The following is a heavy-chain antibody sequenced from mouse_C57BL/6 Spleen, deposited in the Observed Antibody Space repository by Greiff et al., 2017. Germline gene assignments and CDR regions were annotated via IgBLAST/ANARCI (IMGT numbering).Heavy chain of an antibody. V-gene: IGHV3-6*01. J-gene: IGHJ4*01. CDR1: GYSITSGYY. CDR3: ARDDYDSYYYAMDY. Sequence: VQLQQSGPGLVKPSQSLSLTCSVTGYSITSGYYWNWIRQFPGNKLEWMGYISYDGSNNYNPSLKNRISITRDTSKNQFFLKLNSVTTEDTATYYCARDDYDSYYYAMDYWGQGTSVTVSS. CDR2: ISYDGSN. D-gene: IGHD2-4*01.